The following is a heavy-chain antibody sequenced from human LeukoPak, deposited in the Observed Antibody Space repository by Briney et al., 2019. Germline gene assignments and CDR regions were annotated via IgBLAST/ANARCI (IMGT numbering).Heavy chain of an antibody. Sequence: PSETLYLTCTVSGGSISSGSYYWSWIRQPAGKGLEWIGYIYYSGSTNYNPSLKSRVTISVDTSKNQFSLKLSSVTAADTAVYYCARATSSGRHGLFDPWGQGILVTVSS. J-gene: IGHJ5*02. D-gene: IGHD6-19*01. CDR1: GGSISSGSYY. CDR3: ARATSSGRHGLFDP. CDR2: IYYSGST. V-gene: IGHV4-61*10.